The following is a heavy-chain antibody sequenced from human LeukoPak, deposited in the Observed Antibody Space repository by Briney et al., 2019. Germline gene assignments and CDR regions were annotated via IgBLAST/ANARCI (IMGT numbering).Heavy chain of an antibody. D-gene: IGHD5-18*01. V-gene: IGHV3-23*01. Sequence: GGSLRLSCAASGFTFSSYAMSWVRQAPGKGLEWVSAVSGSGGSTYYADSVEGRFTISRDNSKNTLYLQMNSLRAKDTAVYYCAKDKYSPNINNWFDPWGQGTLVTVSS. J-gene: IGHJ5*02. CDR3: AKDKYSPNINNWFDP. CDR2: VSGSGGST. CDR1: GFTFSSYA.